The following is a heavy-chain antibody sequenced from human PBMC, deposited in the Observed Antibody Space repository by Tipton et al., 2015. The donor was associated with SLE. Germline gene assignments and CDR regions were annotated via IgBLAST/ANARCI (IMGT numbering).Heavy chain of an antibody. J-gene: IGHJ4*02. D-gene: IGHD3-22*01. CDR1: GFSFRSYQ. CDR3: ARGMADSPNYFDY. V-gene: IGHV3-48*03. Sequence: SLRLSCAASGFSFRSYQMNWVRQAPGKGLEWVSYISNSGSAIDYADSVKGRFTISRDNAKNSLYLQVYSLRGDDTAVYSCARGMADSPNYFDYWGLGTQVTVSS. CDR2: ISNSGSAI.